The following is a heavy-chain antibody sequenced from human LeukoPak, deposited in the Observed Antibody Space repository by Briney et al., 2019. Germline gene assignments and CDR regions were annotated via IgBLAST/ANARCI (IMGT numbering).Heavy chain of an antibody. J-gene: IGHJ4*02. CDR1: GYTFTSYD. Sequence: ASVKVSCKASGYTFTSYDINWVRQATGQGLEWMGWMNPNSGNTGYAQKFQGRVTITRNTSISTAYMELSSLRSEDTAVYYCARIVVVITQLNTFHYYFDYWGQGTLVTVSS. CDR2: MNPNSGNT. CDR3: ARIVVVITQLNTFHYYFDY. V-gene: IGHV1-8*03. D-gene: IGHD3-22*01.